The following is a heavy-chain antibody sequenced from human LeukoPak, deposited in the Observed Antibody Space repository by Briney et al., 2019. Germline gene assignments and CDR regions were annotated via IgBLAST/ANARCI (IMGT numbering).Heavy chain of an antibody. J-gene: IGHJ4*02. CDR1: GYTFTSNY. V-gene: IGHV1-46*01. D-gene: IGHD2-15*01. Sequence: GASVKVSCKASGYTFTSNYIHWVRQAPGQGLEWMGIINPSGGSTSYAQKLQGRVTMTRDTSTSTVYMELSSLRSEDTAVYYCARAVYSATPDIVVVVAATRPIDYWGQGTLVTVSS. CDR2: INPSGGST. CDR3: ARAVYSATPDIVVVVAATRPIDY.